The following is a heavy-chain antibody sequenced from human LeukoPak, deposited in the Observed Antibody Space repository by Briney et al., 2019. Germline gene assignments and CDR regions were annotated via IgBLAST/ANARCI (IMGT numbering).Heavy chain of an antibody. CDR3: ATVPVPLYSGYDPYYFDY. Sequence: SVKVSCKLSAYTLTEVSMHWVRQAAGNGREWMGGFDPEDTETIYAQKFQDRVTLTEHTPTDTAYMELRSLRSEDTAVYYCATVPVPLYSGYDPYYFDYWGQGTLVTVSS. CDR2: FDPEDTET. J-gene: IGHJ4*02. D-gene: IGHD5-12*01. V-gene: IGHV1-24*01. CDR1: AYTLTEVS.